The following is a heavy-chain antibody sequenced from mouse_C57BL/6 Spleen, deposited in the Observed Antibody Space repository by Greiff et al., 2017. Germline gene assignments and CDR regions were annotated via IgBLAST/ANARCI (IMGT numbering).Heavy chain of an antibody. V-gene: IGHV1-69*01. D-gene: IGHD2-4*01. Sequence: VKLMESGAELVMPGASVKLSCKASGYTFTSYWMHWVKQRPGQGLEWIGEIDPSDSYTNYNQKFKGKSTLTVDKSSSTAYMQLSSLTSEDSAVYYCARIYYDYAYAMDYWGQGTSVTVSS. CDR2: IDPSDSYT. J-gene: IGHJ4*01. CDR1: GYTFTSYW. CDR3: ARIYYDYAYAMDY.